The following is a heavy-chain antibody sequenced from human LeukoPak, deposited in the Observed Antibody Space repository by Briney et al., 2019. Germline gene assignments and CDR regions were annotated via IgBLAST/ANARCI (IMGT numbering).Heavy chain of an antibody. CDR1: GFTFSSYA. Sequence: GGSLRLSCAASGFTFSSYAMGWVRQAPGKGLEWVAQIKQDGSEKYYVDSVKGRFTISRDNPKNSPYLQMNSLRAEDTAMYYCGRGFSIVPAGIPDYWGLGTPVTVSS. CDR3: GRGFSIVPAGIPDY. V-gene: IGHV3-7*01. CDR2: IKQDGSEK. D-gene: IGHD2-2*02. J-gene: IGHJ4*02.